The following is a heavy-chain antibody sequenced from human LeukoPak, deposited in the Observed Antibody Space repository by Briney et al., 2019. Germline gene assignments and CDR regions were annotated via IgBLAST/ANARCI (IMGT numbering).Heavy chain of an antibody. Sequence: ASVKVSCKASGYTFSSYSISWVRQAPGQGLEWMGWISAYNGNTIYAQKVKGRVTMTKDTSRSTDYMELRSLKSDDTAVYYCARASYCSDGSCYSDYWGQGTLVTVSS. CDR3: ARASYCSDGSCYSDY. J-gene: IGHJ4*02. V-gene: IGHV1-18*01. D-gene: IGHD2-15*01. CDR1: GYTFSSYS. CDR2: ISAYNGNT.